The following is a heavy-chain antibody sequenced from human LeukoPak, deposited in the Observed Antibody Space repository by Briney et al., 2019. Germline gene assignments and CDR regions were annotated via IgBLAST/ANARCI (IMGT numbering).Heavy chain of an antibody. V-gene: IGHV4-59*01. D-gene: IGHD4-23*01. CDR1: GGSISSYY. CDR2: IYYSGST. Sequence: PSETLSLTCTVSGGSISSYYWSWIRQPPGKGLEWIGYIYYSGSTNYNPSLKSRVTISVDTSKNQFSLKLSSVTAADTAVYYCARRAVVTRTSHYFDYWGQGTLVTVSS. J-gene: IGHJ4*02. CDR3: ARRAVVTRTSHYFDY.